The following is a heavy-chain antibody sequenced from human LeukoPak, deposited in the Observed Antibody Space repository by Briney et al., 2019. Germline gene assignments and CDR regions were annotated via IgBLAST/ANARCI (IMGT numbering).Heavy chain of an antibody. V-gene: IGHV1-69*13. Sequence: SVKVSCKASGGTFSSYAISWVRQAPGQGLEWMGGIIPIFGTANYAQKFQDRVTITADESTSTAYMELSSLRSKDTAVYYCARGNTAMVTPDYWGQGTLVTVSS. CDR3: ARGNTAMVTPDY. D-gene: IGHD5-18*01. CDR2: IIPIFGTA. CDR1: GGTFSSYA. J-gene: IGHJ4*02.